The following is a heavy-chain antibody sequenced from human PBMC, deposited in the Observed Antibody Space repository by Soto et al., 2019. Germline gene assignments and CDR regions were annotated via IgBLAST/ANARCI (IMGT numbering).Heavy chain of an antibody. V-gene: IGHV4-34*01. CDR3: ASVVGRYCSSTSCYVGNYYYRDV. J-gene: IGHJ6*03. Sequence: PSETLSLTCAVYGGSFSGYYWSWIRQPPGKGLEWIGEINHSGSTNYNPSLKSRVTISVDTSKNQFSLKLSSVTAADTAVYYCASVVGRYCSSTSCYVGNYYYRDVWGKGTTVTVSS. D-gene: IGHD2-2*01. CDR1: GGSFSGYY. CDR2: INHSGST.